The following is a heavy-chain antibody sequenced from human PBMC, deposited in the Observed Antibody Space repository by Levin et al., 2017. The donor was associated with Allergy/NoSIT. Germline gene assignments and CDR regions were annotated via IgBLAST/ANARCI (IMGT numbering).Heavy chain of an antibody. J-gene: IGHJ4*02. CDR1: GFTFSSYE. D-gene: IGHD3-3*01. CDR3: ARQLGNFWSGYNYFDY. V-gene: IGHV3-48*03. Sequence: GGSLRLSCAASGFTFSSYEMNWVRRAPGKGLEWVSYISSTGSTIYSADSVKGRFTISRDTAKNSLYMDMNSLRAEETAVYYCARQLGNFWSGYNYFDYWGQGTLVTVSS. CDR2: ISSTGSTI.